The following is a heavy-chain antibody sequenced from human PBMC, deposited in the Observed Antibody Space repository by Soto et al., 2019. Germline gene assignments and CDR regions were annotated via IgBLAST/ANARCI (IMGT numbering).Heavy chain of an antibody. CDR3: ARHWIAATGRPFDY. CDR1: NGSFMGYY. V-gene: IGHV4-34*01. D-gene: IGHD6-13*01. J-gene: IGHJ4*02. CDR2: INHFGSP. Sequence: SETLSLTCAVYNGSFMGYYWTWVRQPPGKGLEWIGEINHFGSPNYNPSLKSRVTISVDTSKNQFSLKLSSVTAADTAVYYCARHWIAATGRPFDYWGQGTLVTVSS.